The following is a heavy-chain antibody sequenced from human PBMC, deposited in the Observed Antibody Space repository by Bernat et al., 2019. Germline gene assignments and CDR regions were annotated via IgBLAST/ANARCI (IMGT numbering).Heavy chain of an antibody. Sequence: EVQLVESGGGLVKPGGSLRLSCAASGFTFSSYSMNWVRQAPGKGLEWVSSISSSSSYIYYADSVKGRFTISRDNAKNSLYLQMNSLRAEDTAVYYCACSNPLLRFLEWYYYYYGMDVWGQGTTVTVSS. CDR3: ACSNPLLRFLEWYYYYYGMDV. V-gene: IGHV3-21*04. D-gene: IGHD3-3*01. J-gene: IGHJ6*02. CDR2: ISSSSSYI. CDR1: GFTFSSYS.